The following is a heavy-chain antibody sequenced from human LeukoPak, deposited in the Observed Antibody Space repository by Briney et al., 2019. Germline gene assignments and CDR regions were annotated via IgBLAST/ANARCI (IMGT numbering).Heavy chain of an antibody. CDR2: INSDGTTT. CDR1: GFTCSSYW. V-gene: IGHV3-74*01. CDR3: ARGNYYGMDV. J-gene: IGHJ6*02. Sequence: PGGSLRLSCAATGFTCSSYWMHCVRQAPGKGLLWVSRINSDGTTTYYADSVKGRFTISRDNAKNTLYLQVNSLRAEDTAVYYCARGNYYGMDVWGQGTTVTVSS.